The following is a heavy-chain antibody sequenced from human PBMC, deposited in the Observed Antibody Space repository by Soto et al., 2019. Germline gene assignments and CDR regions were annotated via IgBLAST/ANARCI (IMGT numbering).Heavy chain of an antibody. V-gene: IGHV2-5*01. J-gene: IGHJ6*02. CDR2: IYWNHDK. CDR1: GFSLSTRGVG. Sequence: SGPTLVNPTQTLTLTCTFSGFSLSTRGVGVAWIRQPPGKALEWLAFIYWNHDKRYSPSLKSRLTITKDTSTNQVVLTMANVDPVFAWTHFSPHRLLSTGWSAAYLYYLVVWYQEASVEVSS. D-gene: IGHD6-19*01. CDR3: PHRLLSTGWSAAYLYYLVV.